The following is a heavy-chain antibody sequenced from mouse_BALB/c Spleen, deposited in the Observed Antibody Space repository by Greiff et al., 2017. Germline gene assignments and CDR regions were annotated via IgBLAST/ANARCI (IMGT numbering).Heavy chain of an antibody. CDR1: GYSITSDYA. CDR3: ARSSYDYEWFAY. J-gene: IGHJ3*01. V-gene: IGHV3-2*02. CDR2: ISYSGST. Sequence: EVKLLESGPGLVKPSQSLSLTCTVTGYSITSDYAWNWIRQFPGNKLEWMGYISYSGSTSYNPSLKSRISITRDTSKNQFFLQLNSVTTEDTATYYCARSSYDYEWFAYWGQGTLVTVSA. D-gene: IGHD2-4*01.